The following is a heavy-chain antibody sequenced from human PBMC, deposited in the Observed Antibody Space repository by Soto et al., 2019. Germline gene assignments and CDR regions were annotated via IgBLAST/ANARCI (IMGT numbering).Heavy chain of an antibody. J-gene: IGHJ6*02. CDR3: ARRSGYNFYYNYYGLDV. CDR1: GGSISSYY. D-gene: IGHD3-22*01. V-gene: IGHV4-39*01. CDR2: ISYSGTT. Sequence: SETLSLTCTVSGGSISSYYWGWIRQPPGKGLEWIGSISYSGTTYYNPSLRSRVTISVDTSKNQFSLKLSSLTAADTAVYYCARRSGYNFYYNYYGLDVWGQGTTVTVSS.